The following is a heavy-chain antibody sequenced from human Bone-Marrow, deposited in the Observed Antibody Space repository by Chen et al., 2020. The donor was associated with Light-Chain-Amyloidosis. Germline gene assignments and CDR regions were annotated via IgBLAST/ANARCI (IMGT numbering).Heavy chain of an antibody. CDR1: GFAFSSYA. V-gene: IGHV3-23*04. CDR3: AKDISYDDILTGYRADAFDI. D-gene: IGHD3-9*01. CDR2: ISVSGGSS. J-gene: IGHJ3*02. Sequence: EVQLVESGGGLLQRGGSLRLSCAASGFAFSSYAMPWVRQAPGKGLEWVSTISVSGGSSDYGNSVKGRLTLSRDNSKNALFLQMNRLRAEDTAVYYCAKDISYDDILTGYRADAFDIWGQGTMVPVSS.